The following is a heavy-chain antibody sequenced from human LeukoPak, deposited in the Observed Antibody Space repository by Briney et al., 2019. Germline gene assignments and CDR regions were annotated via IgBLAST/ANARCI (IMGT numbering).Heavy chain of an antibody. V-gene: IGHV3-49*04. CDR1: GFTFSSYA. CDR2: IRSKAYGGTT. D-gene: IGHD3-10*01. CDR3: TRIRWFGELLSPNYYYYYYMDV. J-gene: IGHJ6*03. Sequence: GGSLRLSCAAPGFTFSSYAMSWVRQAPGKGLEWVGFIRSKAYGGTTEYAASVKGRFTISRDDSKSIAYLQMNSLKTEDTAVYYCTRIRWFGELLSPNYYYYYYMDVWGKGTTVTISS.